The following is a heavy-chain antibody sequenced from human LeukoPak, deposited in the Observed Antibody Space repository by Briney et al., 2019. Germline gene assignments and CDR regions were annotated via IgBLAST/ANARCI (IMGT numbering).Heavy chain of an antibody. D-gene: IGHD6-19*01. CDR1: GGSISSSSYY. V-gene: IGHV4-39*07. CDR2: IYYSGST. J-gene: IGHJ4*02. Sequence: PSETLSLTCTVSGGSISSSSYYWGWIRQPPGKGLEWIGSIYYSGSTYYNPSLKSRVTISVDTSKNQFSLKLSSVTAADTAVYYCARGAGIAVAGTGHYWGQGTLVTVSS. CDR3: ARGAGIAVAGTGHY.